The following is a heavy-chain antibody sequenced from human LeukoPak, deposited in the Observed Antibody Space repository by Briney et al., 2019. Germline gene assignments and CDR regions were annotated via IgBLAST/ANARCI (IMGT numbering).Heavy chain of an antibody. CDR2: ISSSSSYI. CDR1: GFTFSSYW. Sequence: GGSLRLSCAASGFTFSSYWMHWVRQAPGKGLEWVSSISSSSSYIYYADSVKGRFTISRDNAKNSLYLQMNSLRAEDTAVYYCARTASGWYYFDYWGQGTLVTVSS. D-gene: IGHD6-19*01. V-gene: IGHV3-21*01. J-gene: IGHJ4*02. CDR3: ARTASGWYYFDY.